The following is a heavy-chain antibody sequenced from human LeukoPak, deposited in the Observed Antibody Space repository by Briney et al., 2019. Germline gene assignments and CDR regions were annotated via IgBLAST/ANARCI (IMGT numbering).Heavy chain of an antibody. J-gene: IGHJ5*02. CDR1: GYTFTGYY. CDR2: INPNSGGT. V-gene: IGHV1-2*02. Sequence: RAAVKVSCKASGYTFTGYYLHWVRQAPGQGLEWMGLINPNSGGTNYAQKFQGRVTMTRDTSISTAYMELSRLRSDETAVYYCARHSRSAIYNWFDPWGQGTLVTVSS. CDR3: ARHSRSAIYNWFDP. D-gene: IGHD6-6*01.